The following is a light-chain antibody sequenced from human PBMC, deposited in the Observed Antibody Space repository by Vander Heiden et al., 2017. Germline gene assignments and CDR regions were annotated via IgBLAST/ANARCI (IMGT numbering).Light chain of an antibody. CDR2: GNT. Sequence: QSVLTQPPSVSGAPGQGVTISCTGSSANIGAGYDVHWYHQLPGVAAKLLISGNTNRPSGVPDRFSGSKSGASASLAITGLQAEDEADYYCQSYDNSLRGWVFGGGTKLTVL. CDR3: QSYDNSLRGWV. J-gene: IGLJ3*02. V-gene: IGLV1-40*01. CDR1: SANIGAGYD.